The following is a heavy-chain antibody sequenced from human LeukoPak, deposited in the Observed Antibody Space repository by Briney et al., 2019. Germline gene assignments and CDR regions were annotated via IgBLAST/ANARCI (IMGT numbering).Heavy chain of an antibody. CDR2: ISSSSSYI. Sequence: GGSLRLSCAASGFTFSSYSMNWVRQAPGKGLEWVSSISSSSSYIYYADSVKGRFTISRDNAKSSLYLQMNSLRAEDTAVYYCARDYYGSGSYDYWGQGTLVTVSS. D-gene: IGHD3-10*01. CDR3: ARDYYGSGSYDY. CDR1: GFTFSSYS. J-gene: IGHJ4*02. V-gene: IGHV3-21*01.